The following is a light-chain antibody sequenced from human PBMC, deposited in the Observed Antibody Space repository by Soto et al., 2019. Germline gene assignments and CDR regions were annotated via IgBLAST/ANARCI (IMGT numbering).Light chain of an antibody. J-gene: IGKJ3*01. CDR2: GAS. V-gene: IGKV3-20*01. Sequence: EIVLTQSPGTLSLSPGERATLSCRASQSVSSNNLAWYQQRPGQAPRVVIYGASTSATGIPERFRGSGSGTDVTLTISRLEPEDFAVYYCQQYGRSPFTFGPGTKVDI. CDR1: QSVSSNN. CDR3: QQYGRSPFT.